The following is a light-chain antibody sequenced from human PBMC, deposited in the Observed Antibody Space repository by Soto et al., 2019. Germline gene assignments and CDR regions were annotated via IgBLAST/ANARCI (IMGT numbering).Light chain of an antibody. CDR3: QHYYNWPRT. J-gene: IGKJ1*01. CDR2: TAS. V-gene: IGKV3-15*01. CDR1: QSIGTS. Sequence: EIVMTQSPVTLSVSPGERVTLSCRASQSIGTSLTWYQQKPGQAPRLLIYTASTRATGVPARFSGGGSGTEFTLTISTLQSEDFAVYYCQHYYNWPRTFGQGTKVDIK.